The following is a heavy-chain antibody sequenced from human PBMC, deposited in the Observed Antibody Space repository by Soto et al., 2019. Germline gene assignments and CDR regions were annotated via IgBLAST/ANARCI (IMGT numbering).Heavy chain of an antibody. CDR3: AGTTSHQWYYMDV. CDR1: GGSISSGDYY. CDR2: IYYSGST. V-gene: IGHV4-30-4*01. D-gene: IGHD1-7*01. Sequence: SETLSLTCTVSGGSISSGDYYWSWIRQPPGRGLEWIGYIYYSGSTYYNPSLKSRVTISVDTSKNQFSLKLSSVTAADTAVYYCAGTTSHQWYYMDVWGKGTTVTVSS. J-gene: IGHJ6*03.